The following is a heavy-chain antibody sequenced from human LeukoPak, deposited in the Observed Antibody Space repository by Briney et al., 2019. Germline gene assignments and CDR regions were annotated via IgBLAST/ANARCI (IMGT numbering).Heavy chain of an antibody. Sequence: SETLSLTCAVYGGSFSGYYWSWIRQPPGKGLEWIGEINHSGSTDYNPSLKSRVTISVDTSKNQFSLKLSSVTAADTAVYYCARGSEVATIYYYYYYMDVWGKGTTVTVSS. CDR3: ARGSEVATIYYYYYYMDV. CDR1: GGSFSGYY. V-gene: IGHV4-34*01. D-gene: IGHD5-12*01. J-gene: IGHJ6*03. CDR2: INHSGST.